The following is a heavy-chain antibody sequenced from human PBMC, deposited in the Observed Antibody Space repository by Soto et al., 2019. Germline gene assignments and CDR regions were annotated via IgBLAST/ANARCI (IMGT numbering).Heavy chain of an antibody. J-gene: IGHJ4*02. V-gene: IGHV3-48*03. CDR1: GFSFNGYG. CDR3: ATTVTTVDY. Sequence: GGALRLPCSASGFSFNGYGMNGVRQAPGKGPEWISYISSSVSLIYYADSLKGRFTISRDYAKNSLYLQMNSLRAEDTAVDYCATTVTTVDYWGQGTLVTVSS. CDR2: ISSSVSLI. D-gene: IGHD4-17*01.